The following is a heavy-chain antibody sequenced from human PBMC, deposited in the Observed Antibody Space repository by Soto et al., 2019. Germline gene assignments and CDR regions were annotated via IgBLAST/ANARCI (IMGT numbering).Heavy chain of an antibody. CDR2: INHSGST. J-gene: IGHJ4*02. CDR3: ARGGRPLIAARRGRGLFDY. Sequence: PSETLSLTCAVYGGSFSGYYWSWIRQPPGKWLEWIGEINHSGSTNYNPSLKSRVTISVDTSKNQFSLKLSSVTAADTAVYYCARGGRPLIAARRGRGLFDYWGQGXLVTVYS. D-gene: IGHD6-6*01. V-gene: IGHV4-34*01. CDR1: GGSFSGYY.